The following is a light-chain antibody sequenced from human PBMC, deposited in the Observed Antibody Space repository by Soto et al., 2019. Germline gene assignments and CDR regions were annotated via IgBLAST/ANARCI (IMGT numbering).Light chain of an antibody. Sequence: QSVLTQPPSASGTPGQRVTISCSGSSSNIGRDFVYWYQQVPGTAPKPLIYNDNQRYSVVPDRFSGSKSGTSASLTISGLRSEDEADYYCASWDDNLSGVVFGGGTKVTVL. CDR2: NDN. CDR3: ASWDDNLSGVV. V-gene: IGLV1-47*02. CDR1: SSNIGRDF. J-gene: IGLJ2*01.